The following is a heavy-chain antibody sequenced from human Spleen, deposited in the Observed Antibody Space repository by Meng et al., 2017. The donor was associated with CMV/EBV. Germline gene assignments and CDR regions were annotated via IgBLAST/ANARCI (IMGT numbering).Heavy chain of an antibody. CDR2: MNPNSGNT. J-gene: IGHJ5*02. CDR1: GGTFNNYA. V-gene: IGHV1-8*03. CDR3: ARGADWHDP. Sequence: KVSCKASGGTFNNYAVNWVRQATGQGLEWMGWMNPNSGNTGYAQKFQGRVTITRNTSISTAYMELTTLGFEDTAVYYCARGADWHDPWGQGTLVTVSS.